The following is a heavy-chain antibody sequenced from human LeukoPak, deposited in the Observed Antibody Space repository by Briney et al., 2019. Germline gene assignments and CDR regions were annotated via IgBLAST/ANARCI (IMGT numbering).Heavy chain of an antibody. D-gene: IGHD6-19*01. CDR3: ARDYRIAVADRALNS. J-gene: IGHJ4*02. CDR1: GYTFTSYG. V-gene: IGHV1-18*01. Sequence: ASVKVSCKASGYTFTSYGISWVRQAPGQGLEWMGWISAYNGNTNYAQKLQGRVTMTTDTSTSTAYMELRSQRSDDTAVYYWARDYRIAVADRALNSWGQGTLVTVSS. CDR2: ISAYNGNT.